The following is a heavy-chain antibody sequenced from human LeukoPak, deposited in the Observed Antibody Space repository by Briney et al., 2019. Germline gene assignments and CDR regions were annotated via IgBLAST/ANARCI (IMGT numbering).Heavy chain of an antibody. V-gene: IGHV4-4*07. CDR2: LYTTGTT. D-gene: IGHD1-26*01. CDR3: VRDGANWEEPNDAFDT. Sequence: PSETLSLTCAVSGASITSCYWSWVRQSAGKGLEWIGRLYTTGTTNYNPSLKSRVTMSGDSSKNQLSLTLTSVTAADTAVYYCVRDGANWEEPNDAFDTWGQGTVVTVSS. J-gene: IGHJ3*02. CDR1: GASITSCY.